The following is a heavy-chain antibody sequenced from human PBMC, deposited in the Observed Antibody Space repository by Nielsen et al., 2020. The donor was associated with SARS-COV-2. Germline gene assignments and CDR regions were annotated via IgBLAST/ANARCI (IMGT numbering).Heavy chain of an antibody. D-gene: IGHD3-10*01. CDR3: ARADYYSSYGMDV. CDR2: IIPMFSTA. J-gene: IGHJ6*02. V-gene: IGHV1-69*13. CDR1: GYTFTDYA. Sequence: SVKVSCKASGYTFTDYAMNWARQAPGQGLEWMGGIIPMFSTADYAQKFQGRVTITADESTRTAYMELSSLRSEDTAVYYCARADYYSSYGMDVWGQGTTVTVSS.